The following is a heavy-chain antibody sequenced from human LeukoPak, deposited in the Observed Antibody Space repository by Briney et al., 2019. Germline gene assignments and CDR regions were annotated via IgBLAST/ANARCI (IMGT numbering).Heavy chain of an antibody. V-gene: IGHV4-39*02. CDR1: GGSISSSSYY. D-gene: IGHD4-11*01. CDR2: IYYSGST. Sequence: SETLSLTCTVSGGSISSSSYYWGWIRQPPGKGLEWIGSIYYSGSTYYNPSLKSRVTISVDTSKNQFSLRLTSVTAADTAVYYCARDRPVTGANWFDPWGQGALVTVSS. J-gene: IGHJ5*02. CDR3: ARDRPVTGANWFDP.